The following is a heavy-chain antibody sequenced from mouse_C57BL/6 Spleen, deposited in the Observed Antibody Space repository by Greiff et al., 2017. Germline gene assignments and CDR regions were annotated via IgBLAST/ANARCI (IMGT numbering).Heavy chain of an antibody. D-gene: IGHD2-1*01. Sequence: QVQLQQPGAELVMPGASVKLSCKASGYTFTSYWMHWVKQRPGQGLEWIGEIDPSDSYTNYNQKFKGKSTLTVDKSSSTAYMQLSSLTSEDSAVYYCARRNGNYGGAMGYWGQGTSVTVSS. CDR2: IDPSDSYT. CDR3: ARRNGNYGGAMGY. CDR1: GYTFTSYW. V-gene: IGHV1-69*01. J-gene: IGHJ4*01.